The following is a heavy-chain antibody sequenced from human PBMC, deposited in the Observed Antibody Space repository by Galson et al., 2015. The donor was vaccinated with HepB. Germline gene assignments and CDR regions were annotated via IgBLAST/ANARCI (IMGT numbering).Heavy chain of an antibody. J-gene: IGHJ5*02. CDR3: ARVAPVDIVVVPAHYSGCFDH. CDR2: IIPILGIA. V-gene: IGHV1-69*04. D-gene: IGHD2-2*03. Sequence: SVKVSCKASGGTFSSYAISWVRQAPGQGLEWMGRIIPILGIANYAQKFQGRVTITADKSKSTAYMELSSLRSEDTAVYFCARVAPVDIVVVPAHYSGCFDHWGQGTLVTVSS. CDR1: GGTFSSYA.